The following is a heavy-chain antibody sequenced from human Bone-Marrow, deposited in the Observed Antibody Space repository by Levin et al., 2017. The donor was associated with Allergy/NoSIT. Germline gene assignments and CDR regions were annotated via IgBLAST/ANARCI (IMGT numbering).Heavy chain of an antibody. CDR2: ISSSSSYI. Sequence: GGSLRLSCAASGFTFSSYSMNWVRQAPGKGLEWVSSISSSSSYIYYADSVKGRFTISRDNAKNSLYLQMNSLRAEDTAVYYCARAVCSGGSCYFFTDGGFDYWGQGTLVTVSS. J-gene: IGHJ4*02. CDR1: GFTFSSYS. D-gene: IGHD2-15*01. CDR3: ARAVCSGGSCYFFTDGGFDY. V-gene: IGHV3-21*01.